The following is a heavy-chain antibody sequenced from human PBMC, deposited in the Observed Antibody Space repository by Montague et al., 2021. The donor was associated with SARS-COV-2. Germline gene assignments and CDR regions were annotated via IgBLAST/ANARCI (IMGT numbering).Heavy chain of an antibody. D-gene: IGHD2-15*01. V-gene: IGHV4-59*01. J-gene: IGHJ4*02. Sequence: SETLSLTCTVSGASISSNYWNWIRQPPGRGLEWIGYIYYSGGTTYNPSLQSRFTISADTSKNHFSLKLRSVTAADTAVYYCAKGISGPDCFDYWGQGTLVTVSS. CDR1: GASISSNY. CDR2: IYYSGGT. CDR3: AKGISGPDCFDY.